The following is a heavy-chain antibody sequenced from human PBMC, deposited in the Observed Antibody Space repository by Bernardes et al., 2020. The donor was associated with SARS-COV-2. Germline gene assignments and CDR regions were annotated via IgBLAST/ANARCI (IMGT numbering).Heavy chain of an antibody. CDR3: ARGGGRDGSGNYRLEY. D-gene: IGHD3-10*01. J-gene: IGHJ4*02. CDR2: LDYDGGRA. Sequence: GGSLRLSCAASGFVFSNFCIHWVRQVPGKGLVWVSRLDYDGGRASYADSVKGRFTISRDNAKNTLYLQMNSLGAEDTAVYYCARGGGRDGSGNYRLEYWGQGTLVTVSS. V-gene: IGHV3-74*01. CDR1: GFVFSNFC.